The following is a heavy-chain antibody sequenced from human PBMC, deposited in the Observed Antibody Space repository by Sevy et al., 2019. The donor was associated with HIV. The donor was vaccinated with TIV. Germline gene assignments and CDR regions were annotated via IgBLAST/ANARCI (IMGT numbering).Heavy chain of an antibody. CDR1: GFTFSIAW. V-gene: IGHV3-15*01. CDR2: IKSKADGGTT. CDR3: TTLAAADLGFLSLH. J-gene: IGHJ4*02. Sequence: GGSLRLSCAASGFTFSIAWMSWVRQAPGKGLEWVGRIKSKADGGTTDYTAPVKGRFTISRDDSKNTLYLHINTLKTEDTAVYYCTTLAAADLGFLSLHWGQGTLVTVSS. D-gene: IGHD6-13*01.